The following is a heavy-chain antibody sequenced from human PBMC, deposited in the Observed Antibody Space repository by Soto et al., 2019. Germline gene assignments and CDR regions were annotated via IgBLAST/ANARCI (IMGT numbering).Heavy chain of an antibody. CDR1: GFTFSSYG. CDR3: ARAPTYYDFWSGPRMDV. J-gene: IGHJ6*04. D-gene: IGHD3-3*01. Sequence: GGSLRLSCAASGFTFSSYGMHWVRQAPGKGLEWVAVIWYDGSNKYYADSVKGRFNISRDNSKNTLYLQMNSLRAEDTAVYYCARAPTYYDFWSGPRMDVWGKGTTVTVSS. V-gene: IGHV3-33*01. CDR2: IWYDGSNK.